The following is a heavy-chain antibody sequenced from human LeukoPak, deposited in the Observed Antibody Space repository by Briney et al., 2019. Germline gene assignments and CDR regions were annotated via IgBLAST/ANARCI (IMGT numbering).Heavy chain of an antibody. CDR2: IYPGDSDT. J-gene: IGHJ4*02. CDR1: GYSFTSYW. CDR3: ARHICSGGSCYGSDY. D-gene: IGHD2-15*01. Sequence: KHGESLKISCKGSGYSFTSYWIGWVRQMPGKGLEWMGIIYPGDSDTRYSPSFQGQVTISADKSISTAYLQWSSLKASDTAMYYYARHICSGGSCYGSDYWGQGTLVTVSS. V-gene: IGHV5-51*01.